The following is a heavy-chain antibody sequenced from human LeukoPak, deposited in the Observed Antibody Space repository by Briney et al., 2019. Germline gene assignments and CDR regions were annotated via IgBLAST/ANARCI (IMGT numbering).Heavy chain of an antibody. D-gene: IGHD6-13*01. CDR2: IYPDDSDT. CDR1: GYRFTTYW. V-gene: IGHV5-51*01. Sequence: GESLKISLKGSGYRFTTYWIGWVRQMPGKGLEWMGVIYPDDSDTRYSPSFQGQVTISADKSITTAYLQWSSLKASDTAMYYCARWGYSSSWHPDYWGQGTLVTVSS. J-gene: IGHJ4*02. CDR3: ARWGYSSSWHPDY.